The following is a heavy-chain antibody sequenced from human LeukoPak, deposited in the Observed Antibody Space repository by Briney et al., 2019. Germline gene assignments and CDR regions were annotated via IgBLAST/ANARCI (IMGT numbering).Heavy chain of an antibody. D-gene: IGHD4-17*01. CDR1: GYTFTGYY. J-gene: IGHJ4*02. CDR2: INPNSGGT. Sequence: ASVKVSCKASGYTFTGYYMHWVRQAPGQGLEWMGWINPNSGGTNYAQKFQGRVTMTRDTSISTVYMELSRLRSDDTAVYYCARRTGRTTAPFGYWGQGTLVTVSS. CDR3: ARRTGRTTAPFGY. V-gene: IGHV1-2*02.